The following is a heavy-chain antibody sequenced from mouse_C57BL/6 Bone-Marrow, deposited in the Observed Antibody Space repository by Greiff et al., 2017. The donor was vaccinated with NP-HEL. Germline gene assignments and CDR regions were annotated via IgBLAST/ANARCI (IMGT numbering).Heavy chain of an antibody. J-gene: IGHJ4*01. CDR1: GFTFSDYG. Sequence: EVMLVESGGGLVKPGGSLKLSCAASGFTFSDYGMHWVRQAPEKGLEWVAYISSGSSTIYYADTVKGRFTISRDNAKNTLFLQMTSLRSEDTAMYYCARKEFPIYYGNYVRYYAMDYWGQGTSVTVSS. D-gene: IGHD2-1*01. V-gene: IGHV5-17*01. CDR3: ARKEFPIYYGNYVRYYAMDY. CDR2: ISSGSSTI.